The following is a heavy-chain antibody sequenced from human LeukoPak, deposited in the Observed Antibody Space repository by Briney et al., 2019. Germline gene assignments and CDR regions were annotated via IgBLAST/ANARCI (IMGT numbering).Heavy chain of an antibody. CDR2: IYPGDSDT. V-gene: IGHV5-51*01. CDR3: ARRATTVTTLGNWFDP. CDR1: GYIFTSYW. Sequence: AGESLKISCKGSGYIFTSYWIGWVRPLPGKGLEWMGIIYPGDSDTRYSPSFQGQVTISADKSISTAYLQWSSLKASDTAMYYCARRATTVTTLGNWFDPWGQGTLVTVSS. J-gene: IGHJ5*02. D-gene: IGHD4-17*01.